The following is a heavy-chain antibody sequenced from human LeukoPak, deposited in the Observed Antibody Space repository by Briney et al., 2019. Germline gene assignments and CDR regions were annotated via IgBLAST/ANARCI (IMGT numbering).Heavy chain of an antibody. CDR1: GGSFSGYY. Sequence: SETQSLTCAVYGGSFSGYYWSWIRQPPGKGLEWIGEINHSGSTNYNPSLKSRVTISVDTSKNQFSLKLSSVTAADTAVYYCARGLHDKHWSAFRYMDVWGKGTTVTVSS. J-gene: IGHJ6*03. CDR2: INHSGST. V-gene: IGHV4-34*01. CDR3: ARGLHDKHWSAFRYMDV. D-gene: IGHD3-3*01.